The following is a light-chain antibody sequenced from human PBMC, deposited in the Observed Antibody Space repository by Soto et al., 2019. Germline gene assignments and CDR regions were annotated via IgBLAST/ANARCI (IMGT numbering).Light chain of an antibody. CDR3: GAYTMSAKV. J-gene: IGLJ1*01. V-gene: IGLV2-14*01. CDR2: EVS. Sequence: QSALTQPASVSGSPGQSITISCTGTSNDVGGYNYVSWYQQHPGKAPKLMIFEVSNRPSGVSNRFSGSKSGNTASLTISGLQAEDEADYYCGAYTMSAKVFGTGTKLTVL. CDR1: SNDVGGYNY.